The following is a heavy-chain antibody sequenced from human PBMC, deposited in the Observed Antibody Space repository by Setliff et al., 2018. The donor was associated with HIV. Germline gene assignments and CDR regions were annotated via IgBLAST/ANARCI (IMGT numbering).Heavy chain of an antibody. V-gene: IGHV3-23*01. J-gene: IGHJ4*01. CDR2: ISGSGDKT. CDR1: GFTVSSYY. CDR3: AKDRAGSGGSYALDF. D-gene: IGHD1-26*01. Sequence: GSLRLSCAASGFTVSSYYMSWVRQAPGKGLEWVSTISGSGDKTYYADSVKGRFTISRDNSKNTLYLQMNSLRAEDTAIYYCAKDRAGSGGSYALDFWGHGTLVTVSS.